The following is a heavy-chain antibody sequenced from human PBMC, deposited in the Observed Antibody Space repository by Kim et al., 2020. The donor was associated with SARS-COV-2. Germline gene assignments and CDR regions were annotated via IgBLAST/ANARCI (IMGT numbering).Heavy chain of an antibody. J-gene: IGHJ6*02. Sequence: DSVKVRFTISRDTAKNSLYLQMNSLRAEDTAVYYCARDVQQLGYYYGRDVWGQGTTVTVSS. V-gene: IGHV3-48*03. D-gene: IGHD6-13*01. CDR3: ARDVQQLGYYYGRDV.